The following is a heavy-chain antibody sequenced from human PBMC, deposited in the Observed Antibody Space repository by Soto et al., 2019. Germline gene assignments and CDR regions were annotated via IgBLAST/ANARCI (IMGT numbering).Heavy chain of an antibody. CDR1: GYTPTELS. CDR2: FDPEDGET. CDR3: ATPTLYYYGSGSWPFGY. J-gene: IGHJ4*02. V-gene: IGHV1-24*01. D-gene: IGHD3-10*01. Sequence: ASWKASSKVSGYTPTELSIHWVRRAPGKGLEWMGGFDPEDGETIYAQKLQGRVTMTEDTSTDTAYMELSSLRSEDTAVYYCATPTLYYYGSGSWPFGYWGQGTRVTVSS.